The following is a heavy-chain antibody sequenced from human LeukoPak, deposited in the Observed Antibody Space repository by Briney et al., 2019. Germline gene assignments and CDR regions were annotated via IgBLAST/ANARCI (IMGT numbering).Heavy chain of an antibody. V-gene: IGHV4-38-2*02. CDR1: GYSISSGYY. CDR3: ARDRYYYGSGSYLFDP. Sequence: PSETLSLTCTVSGYSISSGYYWGWTRQPPGKGLEWIGSIYHSGSTYYNPSLKSRVTISVDTSKNQFSLKLSSVTAADTAVYYCARDRYYYGSGSYLFDPWGQGTLVTVSS. J-gene: IGHJ5*02. CDR2: IYHSGST. D-gene: IGHD3-10*01.